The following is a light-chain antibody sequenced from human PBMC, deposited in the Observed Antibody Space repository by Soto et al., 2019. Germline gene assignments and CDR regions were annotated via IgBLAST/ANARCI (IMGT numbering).Light chain of an antibody. CDR3: CAYAGSYTYV. CDR1: SSDVGGYNY. V-gene: IGLV2-11*01. CDR2: DVS. Sequence: QSVLTQHRSVSGSPGQSVTISCTGTSSDVGGYNYVSWYQQHPGKAPKLMIFDVSKRPSGVPDRFSGSKSANTASLTISGLQAEDEADYYCCAYAGSYTYVFGTGTKVTVL. J-gene: IGLJ1*01.